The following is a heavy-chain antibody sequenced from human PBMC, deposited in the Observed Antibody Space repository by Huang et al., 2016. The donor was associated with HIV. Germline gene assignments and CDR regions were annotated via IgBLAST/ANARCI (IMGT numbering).Heavy chain of an antibody. CDR2: IIPIFGTA. D-gene: IGHD3-22*01. CDR3: ARARGYYDSSVSYYFDY. J-gene: IGHJ4*02. V-gene: IGHV1-69*13. CDR1: GGTFSSYA. Sequence: QVQLVQSGAEVKKPGSSVKVSCKASGGTFSSYAINWVRQAPGQGLEWMGGIIPIFGTANYAQKFQGRVTITADESTSTAYMELSSLRSEDTAVYYCARARGYYDSSVSYYFDYWGQGTLVTVSS.